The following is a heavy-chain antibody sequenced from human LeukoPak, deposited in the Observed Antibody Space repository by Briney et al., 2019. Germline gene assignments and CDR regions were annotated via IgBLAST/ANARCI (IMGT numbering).Heavy chain of an antibody. CDR3: THIRTTVTTA. V-gene: IGHV2-5*02. Sequence: SGPTLVKPPQTLTLTCTFSGFSLSTDGEGVGWIRQSPGKVLEWLALIYWDDDKRYSPSLKSRLTITKDTSKNQVVLTMTNMDPVDTATYYCTHIRTTVTTAWGQGTLVTVSS. CDR1: GFSLSTDGEG. J-gene: IGHJ5*02. CDR2: IYWDDDK. D-gene: IGHD4-17*01.